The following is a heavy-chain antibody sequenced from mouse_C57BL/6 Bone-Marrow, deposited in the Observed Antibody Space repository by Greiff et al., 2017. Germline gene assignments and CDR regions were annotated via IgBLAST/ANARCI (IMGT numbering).Heavy chain of an antibody. J-gene: IGHJ1*03. CDR1: GFTFSDYY. D-gene: IGHD2-4*01. V-gene: IGHV5-16*01. CDR3: ATYDLGYFDV. Sequence: EVQLVESEGGLVQPGSSMKLSCTASGFTFSDYYMAWVRQVPEKGLEWVANINYDGSSTYYLDSLKSRFIISRDNAKNILYLQMSSLKSEDTATYYCATYDLGYFDVWGTGTTVTVSS. CDR2: INYDGSST.